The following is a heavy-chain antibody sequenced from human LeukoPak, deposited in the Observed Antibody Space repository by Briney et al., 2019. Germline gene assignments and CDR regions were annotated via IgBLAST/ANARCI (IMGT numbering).Heavy chain of an antibody. J-gene: IGHJ4*02. CDR1: GFTFSTYT. D-gene: IGHD1-26*01. CDR2: ISSSSSYI. Sequence: GGSLGLSCAASGFTFSTYTMNWVRQAPGKGLEWVSSISSSSSYIYHADSVKGRFTISRDNAKNSLSLQMNSLRVEDTAVYYCTRGSVGAAGLDHFDYWGQGTLVTVSS. CDR3: TRGSVGAAGLDHFDY. V-gene: IGHV3-21*01.